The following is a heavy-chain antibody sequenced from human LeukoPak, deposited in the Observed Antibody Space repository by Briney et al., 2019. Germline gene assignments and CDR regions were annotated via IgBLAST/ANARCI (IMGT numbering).Heavy chain of an antibody. Sequence: TDTLSLNCTVSGGSIMSYYWGWIRQPPGKGLEWIGHIYYRGGAHTNPSLTSQDTISLDTSHNQFSLELSSVPAADTAVYYCARADPPLQYFGSGSSTRSAGALDYWGQGSLVTVSS. V-gene: IGHV4-59*07. D-gene: IGHD3-10*01. CDR1: GGSIMSYY. J-gene: IGHJ4*02. CDR3: ARADPPLQYFGSGSSTRSAGALDY. CDR2: IYYRGGA.